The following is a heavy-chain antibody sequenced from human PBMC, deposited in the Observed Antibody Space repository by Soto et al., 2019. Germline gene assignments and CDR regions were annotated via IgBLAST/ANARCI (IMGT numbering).Heavy chain of an antibody. CDR2: IIPMLGIA. J-gene: IGHJ6*02. Sequence: QVQLVQSGAEVKKPGSSVKVSCQASGGSFSDYAISWVRQAPGQGLEWMGGIIPMLGIADNAQKFQGRAIITADEYTGTVYMELSSLRSEETAVYYCARDGDYYVSSGFQRDYHYYGMDVWGQGTTVTVAS. D-gene: IGHD3-22*01. CDR3: ARDGDYYVSSGFQRDYHYYGMDV. CDR1: GGSFSDYA. V-gene: IGHV1-69*01.